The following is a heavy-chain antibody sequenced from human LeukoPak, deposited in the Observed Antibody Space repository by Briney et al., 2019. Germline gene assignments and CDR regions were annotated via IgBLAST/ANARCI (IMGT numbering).Heavy chain of an antibody. CDR1: GFTVSSNY. V-gene: IGHV3-53*01. CDR3: AREIAAAGYYYYYYMDV. J-gene: IGHJ6*03. Sequence: GGSLRLSCAASGFTVSSNYMSWVRQAPGKGLEWVSVIYSGGSTYYADSVKGRFAISRDNSKNTLYLQMNSLRAEDTAVYYCAREIAAAGYYYYYYMDVWGKGTTVTVSS. CDR2: IYSGGST. D-gene: IGHD6-13*01.